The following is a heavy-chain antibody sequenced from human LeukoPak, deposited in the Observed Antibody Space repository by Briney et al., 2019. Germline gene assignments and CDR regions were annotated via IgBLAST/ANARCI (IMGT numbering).Heavy chain of an antibody. CDR2: IYYSGST. J-gene: IGHJ4*02. CDR1: GGSISSSSYY. D-gene: IGHD3-22*01. V-gene: IGHV4-39*01. CDR3: ARLAYTYYYDSSTYSF. Sequence: TPSETLSLTCTVSGGSISSSSYYWGWIRQPPGKGLEWIGSIYYSGSTYYNPSLKSRVTISVDTSKNQFSLRLSSVTAADTAVYYCARLAYTYYYDSSTYSFWGQGTLVTVSS.